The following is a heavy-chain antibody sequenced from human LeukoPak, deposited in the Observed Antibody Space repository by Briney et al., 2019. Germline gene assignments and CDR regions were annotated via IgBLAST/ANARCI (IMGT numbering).Heavy chain of an antibody. CDR3: AREMIVVVTATSYFDY. CDR1: GYTFTSYG. CDR2: ISAYNGNT. D-gene: IGHD2-21*02. V-gene: IGHV1-18*01. Sequence: ASVKVSCKASGYTFTSYGISWVRQAPGQGLEWMGWISAYNGNTNYAQKLQGRVTMTTDTSTSTAYMELRSLRSDDTAVYYCAREMIVVVTATSYFDYWGQGTLVTVSS. J-gene: IGHJ4*02.